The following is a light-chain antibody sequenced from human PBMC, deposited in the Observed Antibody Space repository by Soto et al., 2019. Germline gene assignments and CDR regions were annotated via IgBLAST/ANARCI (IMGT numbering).Light chain of an antibody. CDR2: DAS. Sequence: DIEMTQSPATLSASPGDRVTITCRASQSISSKLAWYQQKPGQAPRLLIYDASSRATGIPSRFSGSGSGTEITIPMSSLQAVDFGTYYCHQYRTFGQGTKVDIK. CDR3: HQYRT. V-gene: IGKV1-5*01. J-gene: IGKJ1*01. CDR1: QSISSK.